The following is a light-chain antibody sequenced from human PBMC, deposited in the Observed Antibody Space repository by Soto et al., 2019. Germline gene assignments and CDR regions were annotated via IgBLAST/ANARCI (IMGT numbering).Light chain of an antibody. CDR1: SGSVSTNYY. V-gene: IGLV8-61*01. Sequence: QTVVTQEPSFSVSPGGAVTLTCGLSSGSVSTNYYPSWYQQTPGQAPRTLIHSTNTRSSGVPDRFSGSILGNKAALTITGAQAEDEADYYCILYMGGNIWVFGGGTKLTVL. CDR2: STN. J-gene: IGLJ3*02. CDR3: ILYMGGNIWV.